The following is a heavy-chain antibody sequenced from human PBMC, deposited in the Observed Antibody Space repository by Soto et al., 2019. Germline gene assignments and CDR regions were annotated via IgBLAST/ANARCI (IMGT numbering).Heavy chain of an antibody. D-gene: IGHD3-3*01. Sequence: SCAASGFTFSSYAMHWVRQAPGKGLEWAAVISYDGSNKYYADSVKGRFTISRDNSKNTLYLQMSSLRAEDTAVYYCAREYYDFWSGYSNYGMDVWGQGTTVTVSS. J-gene: IGHJ6*02. CDR2: ISYDGSNK. CDR1: GFTFSSYA. CDR3: AREYYDFWSGYSNYGMDV. V-gene: IGHV3-30-3*01.